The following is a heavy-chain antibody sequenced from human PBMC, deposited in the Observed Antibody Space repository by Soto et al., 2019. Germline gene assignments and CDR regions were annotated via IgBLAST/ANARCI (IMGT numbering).Heavy chain of an antibody. CDR2: IRSKAYGGTT. CDR1: GFTFGDYA. Sequence: PGGSLRLSCTASGFTFGDYAMSWFRQAPGKGLEWVGFIRSKAYGGTTEYAASVKGRFTISRDDSKSIAYLQMNSLKTEDTAVYYCTRPRWYSSSSVPAHYWGQGTLVTVSS. CDR3: TRPRWYSSSSVPAHY. V-gene: IGHV3-49*03. J-gene: IGHJ4*02. D-gene: IGHD6-6*01.